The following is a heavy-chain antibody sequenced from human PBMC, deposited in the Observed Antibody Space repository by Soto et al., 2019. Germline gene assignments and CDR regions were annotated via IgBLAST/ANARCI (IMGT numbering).Heavy chain of an antibody. CDR1: GFTFSNAW. CDR2: IKSKTDGGTT. D-gene: IGHD2-21*02. J-gene: IGHJ4*02. V-gene: IGHV3-15*07. Sequence: GGSLRLSCAASGFTFSNAWMNWVRQAPGKGLEWVGRIKSKTDGGTTDYAAPVKGRFTISRDDSKNTLYLQMNSLKTEDTAVYYCTTETEYCGGDCYTVFDYWGQGTLVTVSS. CDR3: TTETEYCGGDCYTVFDY.